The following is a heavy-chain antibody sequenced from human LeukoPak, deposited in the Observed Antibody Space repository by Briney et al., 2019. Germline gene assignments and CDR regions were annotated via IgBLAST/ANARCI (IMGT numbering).Heavy chain of an antibody. J-gene: IGHJ6*02. Sequence: GESLKISCKGSGYSFTSHWIGWVRQMPGKGLEWMGIIYPGDSDTRYSPSFQGQVTISADKSISTAYLQWSSLKASDTAMYYCARQSCSSTSCYPSGMDVWGQGTTVTVSS. V-gene: IGHV5-51*01. CDR3: ARQSCSSTSCYPSGMDV. D-gene: IGHD2-2*01. CDR2: IYPGDSDT. CDR1: GYSFTSHW.